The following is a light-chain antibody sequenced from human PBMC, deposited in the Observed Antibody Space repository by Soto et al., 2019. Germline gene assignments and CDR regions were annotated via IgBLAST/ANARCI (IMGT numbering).Light chain of an antibody. CDR3: QQYNNWPWT. Sequence: EIVMTQSPATLSVSPGDRDTLSCRASESVTSSLAWYQQKPGQPPRLLIYAASTRATDVPARFSGGGSETDFTLTISSLQSEDFAVYYCQQYNNWPWTFGQGTKVDIK. V-gene: IGKV3-15*01. J-gene: IGKJ1*01. CDR2: AAS. CDR1: ESVTSS.